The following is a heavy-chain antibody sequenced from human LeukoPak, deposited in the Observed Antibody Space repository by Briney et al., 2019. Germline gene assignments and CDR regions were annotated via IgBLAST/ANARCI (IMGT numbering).Heavy chain of an antibody. CDR1: GGSFSGYY. D-gene: IGHD3-10*01. CDR3: ARGTRGSSGNWFDP. J-gene: IGHJ5*02. Sequence: SETLSLTCAVYGGSFSGYYWSWIRQHPGKGLEWIGEINHSGSTNYNPSLKSRVTISVDTSKNQFSLKLSSVTAADTAVYYCARGTRGSSGNWFDPWGQGTLVTVSS. CDR2: INHSGST. V-gene: IGHV4-34*01.